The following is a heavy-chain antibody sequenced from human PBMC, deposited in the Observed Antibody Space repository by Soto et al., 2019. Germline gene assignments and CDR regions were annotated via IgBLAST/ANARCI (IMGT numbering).Heavy chain of an antibody. D-gene: IGHD1-26*01. CDR1: GYSISSSNW. CDR3: ARREIQGPIDY. J-gene: IGHJ4*02. CDR2: IYYSGTT. Sequence: QVQLQESGPGLVKPSDTLSLTCAVSGYSISSSNWWGWIRQPPGKGLEWIGYIYYSGTTYYNPSPMSRVTMSVDTAKNQSSLTLTSVTAVDTAVYYCARREIQGPIDYWGQGTLVTVSS. V-gene: IGHV4-28*01.